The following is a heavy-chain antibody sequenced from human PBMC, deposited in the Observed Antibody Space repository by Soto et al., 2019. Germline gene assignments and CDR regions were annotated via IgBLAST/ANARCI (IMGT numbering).Heavy chain of an antibody. J-gene: IGHJ4*02. CDR3: ARRDYGGRHSH. Sequence: QLQLQESGPGLVKPSETLSLTCTVSGGSISSSSYYWAWIRQPPGKGLEWIGSIYYSGSTYYNPSLTGRVSISVDTSKDQFSLKLHSVTAADTAVYYCARRDYGGRHSHWGQGTLVTVSS. CDR1: GGSISSSSYY. V-gene: IGHV4-39*01. D-gene: IGHD4-17*01. CDR2: IYYSGST.